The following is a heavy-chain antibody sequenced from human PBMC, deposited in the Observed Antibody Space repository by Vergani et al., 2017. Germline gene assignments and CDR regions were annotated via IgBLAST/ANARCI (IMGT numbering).Heavy chain of an antibody. J-gene: IGHJ6*02. CDR3: ARGHGYKDGGGMDV. CDR1: GGSMSGYY. Sequence: QVRLQESGPGLVKPSETLSLTCSVSGGSMSGYYWSWIRQPAGKGLEWIGRIYTSGSTNYNPSLKSRVTISVDTSKNQFSLKLSSVTAADTAVYYCARGHGYKDGGGMDVWGQGTTVTVSS. V-gene: IGHV4-4*07. D-gene: IGHD5-24*01. CDR2: IYTSGST.